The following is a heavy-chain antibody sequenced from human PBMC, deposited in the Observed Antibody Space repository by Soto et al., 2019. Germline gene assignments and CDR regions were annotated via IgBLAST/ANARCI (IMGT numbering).Heavy chain of an antibody. CDR2: IIPIFGTA. Sequence: ASVKVSCKASGGTFSSYAISWVRQAPGQGLEWMGGIIPIFGTANYAQKFQGRVTITADESTSTAYMELSSLRSEDTAVYYCAITSIEKVEGYYYGMDVWGQGTTVTVSS. CDR1: GGTFSSYA. D-gene: IGHD2-21*01. J-gene: IGHJ6*02. CDR3: AITSIEKVEGYYYGMDV. V-gene: IGHV1-69*13.